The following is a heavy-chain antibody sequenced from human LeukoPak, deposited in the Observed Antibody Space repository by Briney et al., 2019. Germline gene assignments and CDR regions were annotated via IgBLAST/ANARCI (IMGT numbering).Heavy chain of an antibody. D-gene: IGHD5-18*01. J-gene: IGHJ4*02. V-gene: IGHV4-39*07. CDR1: GGSISSSDYF. Sequence: PSETLSLTCTVSGGSISSSDYFWAWVRQPPGKGLEWIGSIYYSGSTYYNPSLKSRVTISLDTSKNQFSLRVSSVTAADTAVYYCVRDLTAVVKGYAYWGQGTLVTVSS. CDR3: VRDLTAVVKGYAY. CDR2: IYYSGST.